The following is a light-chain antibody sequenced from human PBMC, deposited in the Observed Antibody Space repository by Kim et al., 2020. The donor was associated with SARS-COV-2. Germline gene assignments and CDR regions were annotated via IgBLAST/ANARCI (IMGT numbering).Light chain of an antibody. V-gene: IGLV2-8*01. Sequence: GQSVTSSCTGTSRDVGGYNYVSWYQQHPGNAPKLMIYEVSKRPSGVPDRFSGSKSGNTASLTVSGLQAEDEADYYCSSYAGSNNLVFGGGTQLTVL. CDR3: SSYAGSNNLV. J-gene: IGLJ2*01. CDR2: EVS. CDR1: SRDVGGYNY.